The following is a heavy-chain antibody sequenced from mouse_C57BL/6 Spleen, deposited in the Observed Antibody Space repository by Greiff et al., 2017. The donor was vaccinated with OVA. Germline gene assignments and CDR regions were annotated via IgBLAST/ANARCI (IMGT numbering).Heavy chain of an antibody. D-gene: IGHD1-1*01. Sequence: VQLQQPGAELVKPGASVKLSCKASGYTFTSYWMHWVKQRPGRGLEWIGRIDPNSGGTKYNEKFKSKATLTVDKPSSTAYMQLSSLTSEDSAVYDCARSRITTVVPFDYWGQGTTLTVSS. CDR3: ARSRITTVVPFDY. J-gene: IGHJ2*01. CDR1: GYTFTSYW. CDR2: IDPNSGGT. V-gene: IGHV1-72*01.